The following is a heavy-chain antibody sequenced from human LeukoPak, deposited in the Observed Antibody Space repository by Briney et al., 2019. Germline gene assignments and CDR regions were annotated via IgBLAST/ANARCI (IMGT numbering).Heavy chain of an antibody. CDR1: GFTFSSYS. D-gene: IGHD5-18*01. V-gene: IGHV3-21*01. CDR2: ISSSSSYI. J-gene: IGHJ4*02. Sequence: GGSLRLSCAASGFTFSSYSMNWVRQAPGKGLEWVSSISSSSSYIYYAYSVKGRFTISRDNAHTSLYLQMNRLRGEDTAVYYCARDGDTAMVTPFDYWGQGTLVTVSS. CDR3: ARDGDTAMVTPFDY.